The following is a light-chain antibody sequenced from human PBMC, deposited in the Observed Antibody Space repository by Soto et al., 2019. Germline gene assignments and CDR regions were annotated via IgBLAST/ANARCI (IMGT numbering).Light chain of an antibody. CDR2: DVI. Sequence: QSVLTQPRSLSGSPGQSVTISCTGTKSDVGYYNYVSWYQHHPGKAPKLMIYDVIKRPSGVPDRFSGSKSGNTASLTISGLRAEDEADYYCCSYAGSYTVIFGGGTKLTV. CDR3: CSYAGSYTVI. V-gene: IGLV2-11*01. CDR1: KSDVGYYNY. J-gene: IGLJ2*01.